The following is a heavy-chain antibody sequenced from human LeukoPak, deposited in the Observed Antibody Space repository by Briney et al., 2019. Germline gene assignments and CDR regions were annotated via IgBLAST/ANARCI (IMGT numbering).Heavy chain of an antibody. CDR2: IKQDGSEK. J-gene: IGHJ3*02. D-gene: IGHD3-16*01. Sequence: GGSLRLSCAASGFTFSSYWMSWVRQAPGKGLEWVANIKQDGSEKYYVDSVKGRFTISRDNAKNSLYLQMNSLRAEDTAVYYCVRDFTGAGVKGYENAFDMWGQGTVVLVSS. CDR1: GFTFSSYW. V-gene: IGHV3-7*01. CDR3: VRDFTGAGVKGYENAFDM.